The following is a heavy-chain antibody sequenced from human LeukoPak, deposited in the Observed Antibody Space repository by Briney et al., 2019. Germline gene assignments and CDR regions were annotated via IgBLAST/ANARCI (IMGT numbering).Heavy chain of an antibody. CDR3: ARRRGGSGTDWFDP. D-gene: IGHD3-10*01. J-gene: IGHJ5*02. CDR2: LSSSGRP. CDR1: GGSTSGYY. Sequence: PSETLSLTCSVSGGSTSGYYWSWTRQSPGTGLEWIGTLSSSGRPNYNPSLKSRVTISADTSKNHVSLTLASVTAADTAVYYCARRRGGSGTDWFDPWGQGTLVTVS. V-gene: IGHV4-59*08.